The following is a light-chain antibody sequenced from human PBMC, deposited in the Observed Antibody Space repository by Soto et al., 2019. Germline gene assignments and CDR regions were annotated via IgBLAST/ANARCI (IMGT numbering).Light chain of an antibody. Sequence: DIQMTQSPSTLSASVGDRVTITCRASQSISTYLAWYQQKPGKAPKLLIYKASILESGVTSRFSGSGSGTEFTLTLTSLQPDDFATYHCQHYTLYSPWTFGQGTKVEIK. CDR3: QHYTLYSPWT. CDR1: QSISTY. J-gene: IGKJ1*01. CDR2: KAS. V-gene: IGKV1-5*03.